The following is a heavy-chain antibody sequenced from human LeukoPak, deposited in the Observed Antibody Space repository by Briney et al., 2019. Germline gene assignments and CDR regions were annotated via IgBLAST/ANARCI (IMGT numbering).Heavy chain of an antibody. CDR3: ARVRRRYCSSTSCSRREYFDY. D-gene: IGHD2-2*01. J-gene: IGHJ4*02. Sequence: PSETLSLTCAVYGGSFSGYYWSWIRQPPGKGLEWIGEINHSGSTNYNPSLKSRVTISVDTSKNQFSLKLSSVTAADTAVYYCARVRRRYCSSTSCSRREYFDYWAREPWSPSPQ. V-gene: IGHV4-34*01. CDR2: INHSGST. CDR1: GGSFSGYY.